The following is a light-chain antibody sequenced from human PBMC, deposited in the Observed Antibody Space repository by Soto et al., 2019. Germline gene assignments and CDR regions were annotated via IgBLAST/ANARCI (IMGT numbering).Light chain of an antibody. Sequence: QPVLTQSPSASASLGASVKLTCTLSSGRSNYAIAWHQQQPEKGPRYLVKVNSDGSHNKGDGIPDRFSGSSSGSERYLTSSSLQSEDEGDYYGQTWGSGLVVFGGGTKLTVL. J-gene: IGLJ2*01. CDR3: QTWGSGLVV. CDR1: SGRSNYA. V-gene: IGLV4-69*01. CDR2: VNSDGSH.